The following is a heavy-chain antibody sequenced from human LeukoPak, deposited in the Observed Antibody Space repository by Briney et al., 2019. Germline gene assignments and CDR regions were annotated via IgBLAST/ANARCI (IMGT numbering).Heavy chain of an antibody. D-gene: IGHD2-15*01. CDR1: GGSLSSHY. CDR3: GRDALVGYFSYYYMDV. Sequence: SETLSLTCTVSGGSLSSHYWTWVRQSPGKGLEWIGDISNSGNTNYNPSLKSRVTISIDTSKNQFSLKLSSVTAADTAVYYCGRDALVGYFSYYYMDVWGKGTTVTVSS. J-gene: IGHJ6*03. V-gene: IGHV4-59*11. CDR2: ISNSGNT.